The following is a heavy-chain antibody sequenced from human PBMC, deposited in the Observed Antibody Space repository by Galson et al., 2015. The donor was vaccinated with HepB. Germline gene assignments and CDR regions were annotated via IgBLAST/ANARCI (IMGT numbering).Heavy chain of an antibody. CDR2: IYYRGST. D-gene: IGHD4-17*01. J-gene: IGHJ4*02. CDR3: ASLNGYGDYFDF. CDR1: GGSIISTDYF. V-gene: IGHV4-39*02. Sequence: LSLTCTVSGGSIISTDYFWGWIRQPPGKGLEWISNIYYRGSTSYDPSLRSRVGISVDTSKNHFSLNLTSVTAADTAVYYCASLNGYGDYFDFWGQGIMVTVSS.